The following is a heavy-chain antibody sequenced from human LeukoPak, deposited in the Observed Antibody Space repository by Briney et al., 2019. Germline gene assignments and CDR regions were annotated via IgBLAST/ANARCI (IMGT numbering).Heavy chain of an antibody. V-gene: IGHV3-13*01. D-gene: IGHD3-10*01. J-gene: IGHJ3*02. CDR2: ILTNGDT. CDR3: ARDRFGERTFEK. Sequence: GGSLRLSCAASGFAFSSFDILWVRQSPRKGLEWVARILTNGDTDYGASVEGRFTISRENATSYVYLQMTSLRDGDTAVYCCARDRFGERTFEKWGQGTMVTVSS. CDR1: GFAFSSFD.